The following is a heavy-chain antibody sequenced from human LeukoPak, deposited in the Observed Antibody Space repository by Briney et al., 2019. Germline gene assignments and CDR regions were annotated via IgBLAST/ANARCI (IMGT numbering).Heavy chain of an antibody. J-gene: IGHJ5*02. V-gene: IGHV3-21*06. D-gene: IGHD3-16*01. Sequence: GGSLRLSCGASGFTFSSYSLNWVRQAPGKGLEWVSSISSSSSYIYYADSVKGRFTISRDNAKNSLFLQMNSLRAEDTAVYYCVRQMIRFWFDPWGQGTQVTVSS. CDR3: VRQMIRFWFDP. CDR2: ISSSSSYI. CDR1: GFTFSSYS.